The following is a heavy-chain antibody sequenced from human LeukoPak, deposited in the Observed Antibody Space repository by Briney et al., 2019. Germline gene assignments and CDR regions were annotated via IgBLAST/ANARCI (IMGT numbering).Heavy chain of an antibody. D-gene: IGHD6-19*01. J-gene: IGHJ4*02. CDR2: ISYDGSDK. CDR1: GFTFSSYA. Sequence: SGGSLRLSCAASGFTFSSYAMHWVRQAPGKGLEWVAIISYDGSDKYYADSVKGRLTVSRDNSKSTLYLQMISLRTEDTAVYYCARADGSVAGPPSGHWGQETLVTVSS. V-gene: IGHV3-30-3*01. CDR3: ARADGSVAGPPSGH.